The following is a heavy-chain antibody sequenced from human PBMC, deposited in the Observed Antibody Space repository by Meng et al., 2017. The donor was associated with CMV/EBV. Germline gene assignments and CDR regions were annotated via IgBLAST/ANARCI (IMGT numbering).Heavy chain of an antibody. CDR1: GFTFSSYA. CDR2: IYSDGITT. D-gene: IGHD3-10*01. V-gene: IGHV3-74*01. CDR3: AREPGRGAFDI. J-gene: IGHJ3*02. Sequence: GESLKISCAASGFTFSSYAMSWVRQVPGKGLVWLSRIYSDGITTRYADSVKGRFTISRDNTKNTLYLQMTGLRADDTAVYYCAREPGRGAFDIWGQGTMVTVSS.